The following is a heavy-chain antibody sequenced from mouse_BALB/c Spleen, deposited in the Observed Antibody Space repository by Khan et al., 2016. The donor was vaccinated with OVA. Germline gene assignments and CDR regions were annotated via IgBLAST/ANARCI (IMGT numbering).Heavy chain of an antibody. J-gene: IGHJ3*01. CDR2: VNPNNGDT. Sequence: EVQLQQSGPDLVKPGSSVNISCKASGYSFTAYYMHWVKQSHGKSLECIGRVNPNNGDTTYNQKFKDKATLTVDKSSTTAYMELLSLTAEDSAVYYCVRWYSFVVYWGQGTLVTVSA. V-gene: IGHV1-37*01. CDR3: VRWYSFVVY. CDR1: GYSFTAYY. D-gene: IGHD1-1*02.